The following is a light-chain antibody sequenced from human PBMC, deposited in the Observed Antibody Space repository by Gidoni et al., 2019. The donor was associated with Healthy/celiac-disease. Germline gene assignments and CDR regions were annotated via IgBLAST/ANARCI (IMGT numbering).Light chain of an antibody. CDR3: QTWDTDIRV. CDR1: SGHGSYA. Sequence: QLVLTQSPSASASLGAAVKLTCTMSSGHGSYAIASHQQQPEKGPLYLMRLNSDGSHSKGDGIPDRFSGSRSGAERYLTISSRQSEDEADYYCQTWDTDIRVFGGGTKLTVL. V-gene: IGLV4-69*01. CDR2: LNSDGSH. J-gene: IGLJ3*02.